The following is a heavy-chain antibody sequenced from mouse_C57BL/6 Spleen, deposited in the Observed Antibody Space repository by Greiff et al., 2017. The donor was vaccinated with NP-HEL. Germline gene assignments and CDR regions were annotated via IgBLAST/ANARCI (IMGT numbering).Heavy chain of an antibody. V-gene: IGHV1-22*01. CDR1: GYTFTDYN. CDR2: INPNNGGT. D-gene: IGHD1-1*01. CDR3: ARSEYYYGSSEAMDY. J-gene: IGHJ4*01. Sequence: EVQLQQSGPELVKPGASVKMSCKASGYTFTDYNMHWVKQSHGKSLEWIGYINPNNGGTSYNQKFKGKATLTVIKSSSTAYMELRSLTSEDSAVYYCARSEYYYGSSEAMDYWGQGTSVTVSS.